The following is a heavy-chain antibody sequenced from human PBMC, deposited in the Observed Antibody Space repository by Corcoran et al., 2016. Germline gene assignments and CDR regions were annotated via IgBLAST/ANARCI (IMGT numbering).Heavy chain of an antibody. V-gene: IGHV4-34*01. D-gene: IGHD6-6*01. J-gene: IGHJ6*02. CDR1: AGSFRGYY. CDR3: ARGGSSSPIYYYYGMDV. CDR2: INHSGST. Sequence: QVQLQQCGAGLLKPSDTLSLPYAVYAGSFRGYYWSWIRHPPGKGLEWIGEINHSGSTNYNPSLKSRVTISVDTVKNQFSLKLSSVTAADTAVYYCARGGSSSPIYYYYGMDVWGQGTTVTGSS.